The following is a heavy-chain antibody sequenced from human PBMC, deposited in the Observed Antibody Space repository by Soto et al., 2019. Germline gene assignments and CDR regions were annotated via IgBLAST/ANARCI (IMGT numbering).Heavy chain of an antibody. V-gene: IGHV3-23*01. D-gene: IGHD6-19*01. CDR2: ISGSGGST. CDR3: ANGSGWPYYYSGMDV. Sequence: GGSLRLSCAASGFTFSSYAMSWVRQAPGKGLEWVSAISGSGGSTYYVDSVKGRFTISRDNSKNTLYLHMNSLRAEDTAVYYCANGSGWPYYYSGMDVWGQGTTVTVSS. J-gene: IGHJ6*02. CDR1: GFTFSSYA.